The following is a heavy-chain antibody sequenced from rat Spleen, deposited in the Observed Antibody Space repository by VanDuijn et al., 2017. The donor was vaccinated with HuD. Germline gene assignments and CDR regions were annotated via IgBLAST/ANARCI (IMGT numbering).Heavy chain of an antibody. D-gene: IGHD4-3*01. CDR2: LRFNGDA. CDR3: SRYNSGFDY. J-gene: IGHJ2*01. V-gene: IGHV2-63*01. Sequence: QVQLKESGPGLVQPSQTLSLTCTVSGFSLTNFGVSWVRQPPGQGLEWMGRLRFNGDASYSSALESRLSISRDTSKNQVFLKMNSLQTDDTGTYYCSRYNSGFDYWGQGLMVTVSS. CDR1: GFSLTNFG.